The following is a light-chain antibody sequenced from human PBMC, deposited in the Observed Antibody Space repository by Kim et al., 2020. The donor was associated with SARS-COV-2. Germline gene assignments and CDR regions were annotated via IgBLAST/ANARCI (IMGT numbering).Light chain of an antibody. J-gene: IGLJ3*02. CDR2: EDN. CDR1: SGSIASNY. V-gene: IGLV6-57*02. CDR3: QSYDSIV. Sequence: NFMLTQPHSVSESPGKTVTISCTGSSGSIASNYVQWYQQRPGSAPTTVIYEDNQRPSGVPDRFSGSIDSSSNSASLTISGLKTEDEADYYCQSYDSIVVGGGTQLTVL.